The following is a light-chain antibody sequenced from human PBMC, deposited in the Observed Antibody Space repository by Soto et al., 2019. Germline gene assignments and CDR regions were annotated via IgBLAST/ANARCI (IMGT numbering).Light chain of an antibody. CDR3: QHYETLPLT. CDR1: QGISNN. J-gene: IGKJ4*01. CDR2: DAS. V-gene: IGKV1-33*01. Sequence: DIQMTQSPSSLSASVGDRVTITCQASQGISNNLNWYQHKPGKAPKLLIYDASTLQTGVPSRFSGSGSGTDFTFTISTLQPEDIATYYCQHYETLPLTFGGGTKVEIK.